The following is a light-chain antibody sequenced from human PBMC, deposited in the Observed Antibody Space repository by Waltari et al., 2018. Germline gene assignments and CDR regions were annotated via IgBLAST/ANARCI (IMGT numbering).Light chain of an antibody. CDR2: KVT. CDR3: MQSTKDRT. J-gene: IGKJ1*01. V-gene: IGKV2D-29*02. CDR1: QSLLHSNVNTY. Sequence: DIVMTQTPLSLTVTPGEQASISCRSSQSLLHSNVNTYLRWYLQKPGQSPRLLSYKVTNRESGVPDRFSGSGSGTDFTLKISRVEPEDVGVYYCMQSTKDRTFGQGTKVEIK.